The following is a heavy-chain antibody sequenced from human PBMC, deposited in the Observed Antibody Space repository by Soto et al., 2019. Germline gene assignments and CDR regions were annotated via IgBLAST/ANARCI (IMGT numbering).Heavy chain of an antibody. CDR2: ISGSGSTI. J-gene: IGHJ3*01. CDR1: GFTFSKNY. Sequence: GGSLRLSXAASGFTFSKNYMTWVRQGPGKGLEWVSSISGSGSTIYYAASVKGRFTVSRDNANNSLHLQMNTLRAEDTALYFCARQSGGRHDAFDVWGLGTMVTVSS. CDR3: ARQSGGRHDAFDV. V-gene: IGHV3-11*01.